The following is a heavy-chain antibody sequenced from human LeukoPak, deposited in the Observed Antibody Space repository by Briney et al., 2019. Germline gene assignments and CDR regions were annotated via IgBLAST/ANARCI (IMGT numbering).Heavy chain of an antibody. CDR1: GGTFSSYA. CDR3: ARVQGYDFWSGYGMDV. V-gene: IGHV1-69*04. CDR2: IIPIFGIA. D-gene: IGHD3-3*01. J-gene: IGHJ6*02. Sequence: ASVKVSCKASGGTFSSYAISWVRLAPGQGLEWMGRIIPIFGIANYAQKFQGRVTITADKSTSTAYMELSSLRSEDTAVYYCARVQGYDFWSGYGMDVWGQGTTVTVSS.